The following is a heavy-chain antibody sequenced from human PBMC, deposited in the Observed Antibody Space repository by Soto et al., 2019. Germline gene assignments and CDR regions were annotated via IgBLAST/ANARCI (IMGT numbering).Heavy chain of an antibody. D-gene: IGHD3-10*01. CDR3: ATLWFGELWAYGMDV. Sequence: GASVEVSCKASGYTFTSYYINWVLEATGQGLEWMGWMNPNSGNTGYAQKFQGRVTMTRNTSISTAYMELSSLRSEDTAVYYCATLWFGELWAYGMDVWGQGTTVTVSS. CDR1: GYTFTSYY. J-gene: IGHJ6*02. V-gene: IGHV1-8*01. CDR2: MNPNSGNT.